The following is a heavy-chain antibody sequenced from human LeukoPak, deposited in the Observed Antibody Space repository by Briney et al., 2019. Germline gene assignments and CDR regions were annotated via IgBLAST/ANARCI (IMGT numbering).Heavy chain of an antibody. V-gene: IGHV3-30-3*01. D-gene: IGHD1-1*01. CDR3: ARYSRFEGNGN. CDR2: ISYDGSNK. Sequence: GRSLRLSCAASGFTFSSYAMHWVRQAPGEGLEWVAVISYDGSNKYYADSVKGRFTISRDNSKNTLYLQMNSLRAEDAAVYYCARYSRFEGNGNWGQGTLVTVSS. J-gene: IGHJ4*02. CDR1: GFTFSSYA.